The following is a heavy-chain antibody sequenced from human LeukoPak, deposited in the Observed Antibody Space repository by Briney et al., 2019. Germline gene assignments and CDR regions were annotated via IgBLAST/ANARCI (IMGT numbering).Heavy chain of an antibody. CDR2: ISGSGDNT. Sequence: GATLRLSCAGSGFTFSNYGMSWVRQAPGKGLEWVSGISGSGDNTNYADSVKGRFTISRDNSKDTLFLQMNSLRVEDTAVYYCAKARLPGIAVSGDHWGQGILIIVSS. D-gene: IGHD6-19*01. CDR1: GFTFSNYG. J-gene: IGHJ5*02. CDR3: AKARLPGIAVSGDH. V-gene: IGHV3-23*01.